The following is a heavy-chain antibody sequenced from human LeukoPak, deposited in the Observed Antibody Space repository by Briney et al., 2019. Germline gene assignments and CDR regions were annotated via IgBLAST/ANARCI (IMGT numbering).Heavy chain of an antibody. J-gene: IGHJ4*02. D-gene: IGHD3-10*01. CDR1: GASITRRY. CDR3: GRGGGGSYLEYSFDY. V-gene: IGHV4-59*11. CDR2: INYIWNT. Sequence: PSETLSLTCTVSGASITRRYWSWIRQPPGKGLEWIGYINYIWNTNYNPSLKSQFTISVNTSINQLSLKLSSLTATDTDVYYCGRGGGGSYLEYSFDYWGQGTLVTVSS.